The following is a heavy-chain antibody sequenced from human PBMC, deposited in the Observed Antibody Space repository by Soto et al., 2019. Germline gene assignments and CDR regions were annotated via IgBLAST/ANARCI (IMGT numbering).Heavy chain of an antibody. CDR2: IIPIFGTA. CDR1: GGTFSSYA. D-gene: IGHD3-22*01. J-gene: IGHJ4*02. V-gene: IGHV1-69*12. CDR3: ARGGDYYDSSGYYYGLDY. Sequence: QVQLVQSGAEVKKPGSSVKVSCKASGGTFSSYAISWVRQAPGQGLEWMGGIIPIFGTANYAQKFQGRVTITADESTSTAYMELSSLRSEATAVYYCARGGDYYDSSGYYYGLDYWGQGTLVTVSS.